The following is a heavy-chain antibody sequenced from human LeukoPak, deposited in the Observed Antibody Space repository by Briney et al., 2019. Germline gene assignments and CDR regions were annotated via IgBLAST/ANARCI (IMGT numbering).Heavy chain of an antibody. CDR2: ISYDGSNK. V-gene: IGHV3-30-3*01. Sequence: GGSLRLSCAASGFTFSSYAMHGVRQAPGKGLEWVAVISYDGSNKYYADSVKGRFTISRDNSKNTLYLQMNSLRAEDTAVYYCARDPYGDLPFDYWGQGTLVTVSS. J-gene: IGHJ4*02. D-gene: IGHD4-17*01. CDR1: GFTFSSYA. CDR3: ARDPYGDLPFDY.